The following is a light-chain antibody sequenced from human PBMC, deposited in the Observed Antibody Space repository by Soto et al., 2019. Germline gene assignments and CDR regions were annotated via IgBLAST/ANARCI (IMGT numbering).Light chain of an antibody. Sequence: DLQMTQSPSSLSASVGDRVTITCRASQSISSYLNLYQQKPGKAPKLLLYAASSLQSGVPSRFSGSGSGTDFTLTISSLQPEDFATYYCQQRYSTPYTFGQGTKLEIK. J-gene: IGKJ2*01. CDR3: QQRYSTPYT. V-gene: IGKV1-39*01. CDR2: AAS. CDR1: QSISSY.